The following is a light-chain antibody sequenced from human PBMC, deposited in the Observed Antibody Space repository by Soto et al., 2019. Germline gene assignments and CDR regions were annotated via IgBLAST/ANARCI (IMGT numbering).Light chain of an antibody. Sequence: DIEMTQSPSTLSASLGDRVTITCRASQSISSCLAWYQQKPGKAPKVLIYDASSMKTGVPSRFSGSGSETEFTLTISSLQPDDLAACYCQQHNNYSRTFGQGTKVDIK. CDR2: DAS. CDR3: QQHNNYSRT. J-gene: IGKJ3*01. V-gene: IGKV1-5*01. CDR1: QSISSC.